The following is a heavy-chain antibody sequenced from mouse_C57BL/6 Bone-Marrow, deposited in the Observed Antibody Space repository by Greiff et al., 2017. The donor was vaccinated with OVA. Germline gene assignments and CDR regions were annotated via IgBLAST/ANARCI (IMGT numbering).Heavy chain of an antibody. CDR2: ISYDGSN. V-gene: IGHV3-6*01. D-gene: IGHD2-12*01. J-gene: IGHJ2*01. CDR1: GYSITSGYY. CDR3: AIYYSNYLDY. Sequence: EVQLVESGPGLVKPSQSLSLTCSVTGYSITSGYYWNWIRQFPGNKLEWMGYISYDGSNNYNPSLKNRISITRDTSKNQFFLKLNSVTTEDTATYYCAIYYSNYLDYWGQGTTLTVSS.